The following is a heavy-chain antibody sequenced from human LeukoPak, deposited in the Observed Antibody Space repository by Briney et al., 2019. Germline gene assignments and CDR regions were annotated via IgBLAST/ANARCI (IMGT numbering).Heavy chain of an antibody. Sequence: GGSLRLSCAASGFTFSSYWMTWVRQAPGKGLEWVAVISYDGSNKYYADSVKGRFTISRDNSKNTLYLQMNSLRAEDTAVYYCAKDRSVVAGADYWGQGTLVTVSS. D-gene: IGHD6-19*01. CDR1: GFTFSSYW. V-gene: IGHV3-30*18. J-gene: IGHJ4*02. CDR3: AKDRSVVAGADY. CDR2: ISYDGSNK.